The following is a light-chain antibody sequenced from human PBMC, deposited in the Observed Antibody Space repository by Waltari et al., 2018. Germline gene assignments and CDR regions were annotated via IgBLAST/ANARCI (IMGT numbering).Light chain of an antibody. CDR2: AAS. V-gene: IGKV3-20*01. CDR1: RNLRGCR. J-gene: IGKJ2*01. CDR3: QQYGSSILYT. Sequence: RARRNLRGCRLTWSQVKPGQAPRLLIYAASIRAHAIPDRFSGSGSGTDFSLTISRVEPEDFAVYYCQQYGSSILYTFGQGTKLEIQ.